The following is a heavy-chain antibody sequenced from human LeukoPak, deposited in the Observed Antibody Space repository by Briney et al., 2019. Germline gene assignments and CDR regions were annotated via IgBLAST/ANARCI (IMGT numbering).Heavy chain of an antibody. V-gene: IGHV3-30*18. Sequence: GGSLRLSCAASGFTFSDYGMHWVRQAPGKGLEWVAVISYEGSNKYYADSMKGRFTISRDNSKNTLYLQMNTLRAEDTAVYYCAKDLSHQQLAPYYFDYWGQGTLVTVSS. CDR3: AKDLSHQQLAPYYFDY. J-gene: IGHJ4*02. CDR1: GFTFSDYG. D-gene: IGHD6-13*01. CDR2: ISYEGSNK.